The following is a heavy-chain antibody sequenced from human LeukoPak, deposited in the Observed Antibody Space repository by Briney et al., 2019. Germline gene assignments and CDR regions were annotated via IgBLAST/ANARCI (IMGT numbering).Heavy chain of an antibody. J-gene: IGHJ4*02. CDR3: ASNSGRYYDSSGYLDY. Sequence: SETLSLTCTVSGGSISSGDYYWSWLRQPPGKGLEWIGYIYNNGRTYYNPSLKSRVTISVDTSKNQFSLKLSSVTAADTAVYYCASNSGRYYDSSGYLDYWGQGTLVTVSS. CDR2: IYNNGRT. D-gene: IGHD3-22*01. CDR1: GGSISSGDYY. V-gene: IGHV4-31*03.